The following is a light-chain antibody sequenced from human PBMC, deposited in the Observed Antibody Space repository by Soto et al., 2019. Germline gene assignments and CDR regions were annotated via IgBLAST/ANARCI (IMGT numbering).Light chain of an antibody. CDR3: QQVHSYPIT. V-gene: IGKV1-9*01. CDR1: QDISSY. J-gene: IGKJ4*01. Sequence: DIQLTQSPSFLSASVGDRVTVTCRSSQDISSYLDWYQQKPGKAPKVLIYGASTLQSGVPPRFGGSGSGTAFTLTISSLQPEDFATYYCQQVHSYPITFGGGTKVEIK. CDR2: GAS.